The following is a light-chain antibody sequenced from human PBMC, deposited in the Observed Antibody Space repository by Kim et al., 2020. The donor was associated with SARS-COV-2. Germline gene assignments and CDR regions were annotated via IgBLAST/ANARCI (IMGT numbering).Light chain of an antibody. CDR1: QMFDSRY. CDR2: HAS. Sequence: PGERVTISCRARQMFDSRYFAWYQQKPRQTPRLLLHHASTRAAGVLDRCSGSGSGTEFTLTITSLEPDDFAVYYCQQYGKTHPITFGGGTRLEIK. V-gene: IGKV3-20*01. J-gene: IGKJ5*01. CDR3: QQYGKTHPIT.